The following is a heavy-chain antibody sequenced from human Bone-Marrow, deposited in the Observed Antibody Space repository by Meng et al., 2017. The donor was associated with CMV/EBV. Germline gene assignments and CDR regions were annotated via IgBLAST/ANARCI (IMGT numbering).Heavy chain of an antibody. CDR1: GFSVGISH. D-gene: IGHD2-15*01. J-gene: IGHJ4*02. CDR3: VVGHDSRKVAY. V-gene: IGHV3-53*01. CDR2: ICSGDTT. Sequence: GESLKISCKVPGFSVGISHMNWVRQAPGKGLEWVSVICSGDTTHYADSVKGRFIISRDNSMNTLYLQMDSLRAEDTAVYYCVVGHDSRKVAYWGQGTLVTVSS.